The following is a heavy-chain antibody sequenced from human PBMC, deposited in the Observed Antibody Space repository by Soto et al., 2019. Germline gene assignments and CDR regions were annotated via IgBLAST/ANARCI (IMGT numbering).Heavy chain of an antibody. V-gene: IGHV3-30*18. CDR3: AEVGWNPYGDSPEYFQD. J-gene: IGHJ1*01. D-gene: IGHD4-17*01. CDR2: ISYDGSNK. Sequence: QVQLVESGGGVVQPGRSLRLSCAASGFTFSSYGMHWVRQAPGKGLEWVAVISYDGSNKYYADSVKGRFTISRDNSKNTLYLQMNSLRAGETAVYYCAEVGWNPYGDSPEYFQDWGQGTLVTVSS. CDR1: GFTFSSYG.